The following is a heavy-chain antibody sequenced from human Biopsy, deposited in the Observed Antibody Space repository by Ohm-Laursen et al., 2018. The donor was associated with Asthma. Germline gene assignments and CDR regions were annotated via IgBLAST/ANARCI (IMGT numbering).Heavy chain of an antibody. CDR1: RFTYE. Sequence: SLRLSCAASRFTYEMHWVRQAPGKGLERVAVISYDGSSIYYADSVKGRFTISRDNSKNTLSLQMNSLTAEDTAVYYCAKEGVAGTHIEDWGQGTLVTVSS. J-gene: IGHJ4*02. V-gene: IGHV3-30*04. D-gene: IGHD6-19*01. CDR3: AKEGVAGTHIED. CDR2: ISYDGSSI.